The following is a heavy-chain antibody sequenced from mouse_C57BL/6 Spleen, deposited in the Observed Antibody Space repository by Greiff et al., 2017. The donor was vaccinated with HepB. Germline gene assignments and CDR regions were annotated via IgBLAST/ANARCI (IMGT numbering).Heavy chain of an antibody. CDR2: IYPYNGVS. D-gene: IGHD1-1*01. CDR3: ARSEYYGSSSWYFDV. CDR1: GYSFTGYY. V-gene: IGHV1-31*01. Sequence: EVQLQESGPELVKPGASVKISCKASGYSFTGYYMHWVKQSHGNILDWIGYIYPYNGVSSYNQKFKGKATLTVDKSSSTAYMELRSLTSEDSAVYYCARSEYYGSSSWYFDVWGTGTTVTVSS. J-gene: IGHJ1*03.